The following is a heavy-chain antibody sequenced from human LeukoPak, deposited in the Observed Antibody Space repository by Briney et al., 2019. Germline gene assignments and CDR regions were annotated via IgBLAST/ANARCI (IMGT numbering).Heavy chain of an antibody. J-gene: IGHJ4*02. CDR3: ARDTPLGCFDY. CDR1: GFTFSSYS. CDR2: ISSSSSTI. D-gene: IGHD7-27*01. V-gene: IGHV3-48*04. Sequence: GGSLRLSCAASGFTFSSYSMNWVRQAPGKGLEWVSYISSSSSTIYYADSVKGRFTISRDNAKNSLYLQMNSLRVEDTAVYYCARDTPLGCFDYWGQGTLVTVSS.